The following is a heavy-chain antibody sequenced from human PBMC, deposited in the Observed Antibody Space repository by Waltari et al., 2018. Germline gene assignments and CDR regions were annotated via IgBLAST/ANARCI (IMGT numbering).Heavy chain of an antibody. Sequence: QLQLQESGPGLVKPSETLSLTCSVSGPSITNSHSYWSWIRQPPGQGLEWSGSIYYRGSTYSSPSLKSRVTISLDTSKNQLSLKVSSVTVADTAIYFCARNMESTYNAPYYFYYMDVWGKGTTVTVSS. J-gene: IGHJ6*03. CDR1: GPSITNSHSY. D-gene: IGHD3-10*01. CDR3: ARNMESTYNAPYYFYYMDV. V-gene: IGHV4-39*01. CDR2: IYYRGST.